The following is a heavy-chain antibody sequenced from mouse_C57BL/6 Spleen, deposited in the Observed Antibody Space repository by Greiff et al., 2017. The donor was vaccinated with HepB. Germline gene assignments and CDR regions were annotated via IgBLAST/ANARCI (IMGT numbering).Heavy chain of an antibody. J-gene: IGHJ4*01. CDR3: ARSLITTVVAYYAMDY. D-gene: IGHD1-1*01. CDR1: GYTFTDYY. Sequence: EVQLQQSGPVLVKPGASVKMSCKASGYTFTDYYMYWVKQSHGKSLEWIGVINPYNGGTSYNQKFKGKATLTVDKSSSTAYMELNSLTSEDSAVYYCARSLITTVVAYYAMDYWGQGTSVTVSS. CDR2: INPYNGGT. V-gene: IGHV1-19*01.